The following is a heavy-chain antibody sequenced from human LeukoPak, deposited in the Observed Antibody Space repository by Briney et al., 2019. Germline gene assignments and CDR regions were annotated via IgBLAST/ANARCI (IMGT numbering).Heavy chain of an antibody. V-gene: IGHV1-46*01. D-gene: IGHD5-12*01. CDR1: GQTFTRYD. J-gene: IGHJ4*02. Sequence: VSVQGSSTASGQTFTRYDMHWVRPASGHGLEWMGIINPSGVSISYAQKFQGRVTITSDTSTNTVYMELSSLRSDDTAIYYCARGGPPSVEVATGRICDYWGQGTLVTVSS. CDR2: INPSGVSI. CDR3: ARGGPPSVEVATGRICDY.